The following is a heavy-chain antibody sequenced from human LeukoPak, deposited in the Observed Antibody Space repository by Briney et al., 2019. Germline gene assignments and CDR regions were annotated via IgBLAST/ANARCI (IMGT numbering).Heavy chain of an antibody. CDR3: AREMVRPGGAKDDY. CDR1: GGSFSGYY. D-gene: IGHD3-10*01. J-gene: IGHJ4*02. CDR2: INHSGST. Sequence: PSETLSLTCAVYGGSFSGYYWSWIRQPPGKGLEWIGEINHSGSTNYNPSLKRRVTISVDTSKNQFSLKLSSVTAADTAVYYCAREMVRPGGAKDDYWGQGTLVTVSS. V-gene: IGHV4-34*01.